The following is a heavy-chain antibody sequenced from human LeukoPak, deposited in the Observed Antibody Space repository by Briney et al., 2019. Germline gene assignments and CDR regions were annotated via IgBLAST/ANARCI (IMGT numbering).Heavy chain of an antibody. Sequence: SETLSLTCTVSGGSISSGSYYWSWIRQPAGKGLEWIGRIYTSGSTNYNPSLKSRLTISVDTSKNQFSLKLSSVTAADTAMYYRARVDTAMVTWFDPWGQGTLVTVSS. CDR3: ARVDTAMVTWFDP. D-gene: IGHD5-18*01. V-gene: IGHV4-61*02. CDR2: IYTSGST. J-gene: IGHJ5*02. CDR1: GGSISSGSYY.